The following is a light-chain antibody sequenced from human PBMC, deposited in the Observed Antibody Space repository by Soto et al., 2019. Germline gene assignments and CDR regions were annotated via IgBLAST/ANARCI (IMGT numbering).Light chain of an antibody. CDR1: QSVSSTY. V-gene: IGKV3-20*01. CDR2: GAS. CDR3: QHSGDFRWT. Sequence: EIVLTQSPGTLSLSPGERATLSCRASQSVSSTYLIWYQQKPGQAPRLLIYGASSRATGIPDRFSGRGFGTDFTLTISRLEPEDFAVYYCQHSGDFRWTFGQGTKVDIK. J-gene: IGKJ1*01.